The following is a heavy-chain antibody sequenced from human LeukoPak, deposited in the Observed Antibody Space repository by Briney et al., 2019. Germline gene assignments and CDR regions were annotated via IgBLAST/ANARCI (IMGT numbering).Heavy chain of an antibody. CDR3: ARKESSSHFDY. D-gene: IGHD6-13*01. CDR1: GGSISSYY. CDR2: IYYSGST. V-gene: IGHV4-59*01. J-gene: IGHJ4*02. Sequence: SETLSLTCTVSGGSISSYYWSWIRQPPGKGLEWIGYIYYSGSTNYNPSLKSRVTISVDTSKNQYSLKLSSVTAADTAVYYCARKESSSHFDYWGQGTLVTVSS.